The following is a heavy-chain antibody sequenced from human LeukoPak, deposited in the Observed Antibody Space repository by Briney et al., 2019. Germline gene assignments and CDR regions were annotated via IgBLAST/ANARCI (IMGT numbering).Heavy chain of an antibody. CDR3: AREQEWEPSLEDP. CDR1: GGTFSSYA. D-gene: IGHD1-26*01. J-gene: IGHJ5*02. V-gene: IGHV1-69*04. Sequence: SVKVSCKASGGTFSSYAISWVRQAPGQGLEWMGRIIPILGIANYAQKFQGRVTITADKSTSTAYMELSSLRSEDTAVYYCAREQEWEPSLEDPWGQGTLVTVSS. CDR2: IIPILGIA.